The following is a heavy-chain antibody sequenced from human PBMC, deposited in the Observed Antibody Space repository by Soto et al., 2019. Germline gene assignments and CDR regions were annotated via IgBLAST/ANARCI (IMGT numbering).Heavy chain of an antibody. J-gene: IGHJ5*02. CDR3: AREYSSSINWFDP. CDR1: GCSISSSSYY. V-gene: IGHV4-39*01. Sequence: PSETLFLTCTVSGCSISSSSYYWGWIRQPPGKGLEWIGSIYYSGSTYYNPSLKSRVTISVDTSKNQFSLKLSSVTAADTAVYYCAREYSSSINWFDPWGQGTLVTVSS. CDR2: IYYSGST. D-gene: IGHD6-13*01.